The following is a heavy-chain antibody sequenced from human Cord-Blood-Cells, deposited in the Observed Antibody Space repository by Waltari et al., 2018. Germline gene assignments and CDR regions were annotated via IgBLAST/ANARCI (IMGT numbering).Heavy chain of an antibody. CDR1: GGSFSGYY. V-gene: IGHV4-34*01. CDR2: INHSGST. Sequence: QVQLQQWGAGLLKPSETLSLTCAVYGGSFSGYYWRWIRQPPGQGLEWIGEINHSGSTNYNPSLKSRVTISVDTSKNQFSLKLSSVTAADTAVYYCARTSYYYDSSGYYYGYFDLWGRGTLVTVSS. CDR3: ARTSYYYDSSGYYYGYFDL. D-gene: IGHD3-22*01. J-gene: IGHJ2*01.